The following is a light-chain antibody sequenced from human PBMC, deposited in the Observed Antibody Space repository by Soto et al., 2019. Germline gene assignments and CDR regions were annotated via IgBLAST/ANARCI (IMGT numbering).Light chain of an antibody. J-gene: IGLJ3*02. CDR3: CSYAGSYPSWV. Sequence: QSVLTQPRSVSGSPGQSVTISCTGPSSDVGGYNYVSWYQQHPGKAPKFIIYNVSQRPSGVPDRFSGSKSGNTASLTISGLQAEDEADYYCCSYAGSYPSWVFGGGTKLTVL. CDR1: SSDVGGYNY. CDR2: NVS. V-gene: IGLV2-11*01.